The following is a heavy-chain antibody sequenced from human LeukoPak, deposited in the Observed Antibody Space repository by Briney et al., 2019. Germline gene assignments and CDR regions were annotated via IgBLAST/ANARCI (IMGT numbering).Heavy chain of an antibody. D-gene: IGHD1-26*01. Sequence: SLRLSCGASGFTFDDYAMHWVRQAPGKGVEWVSGIRWNSGSIGYADSVKGGFTISRGNAKNSLYLQMNSLRAEDMALYYCAKGRIVGATTGAFDIWGQGTMVTVSS. CDR1: GFTFDDYA. J-gene: IGHJ3*02. V-gene: IGHV3-9*03. CDR3: AKGRIVGATTGAFDI. CDR2: IRWNSGSI.